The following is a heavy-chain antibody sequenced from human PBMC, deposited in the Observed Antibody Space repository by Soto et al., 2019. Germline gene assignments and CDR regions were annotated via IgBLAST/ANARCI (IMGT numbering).Heavy chain of an antibody. CDR2: IYYSGST. V-gene: IGHV4-30-4*08. D-gene: IGHD1-26*01. Sequence: SETLSLTCTVSGGSISSGGYYWSWIRQHPGKGLEWIGYIYYSGSTYYNPSLKSRVTISVDTSKNQFSLKLSSVTAADTAVYYCGGWELPPLGFNYYYGMDVWGQGTTVTVSS. J-gene: IGHJ6*02. CDR3: GGWELPPLGFNYYYGMDV. CDR1: GGSISSGGYY.